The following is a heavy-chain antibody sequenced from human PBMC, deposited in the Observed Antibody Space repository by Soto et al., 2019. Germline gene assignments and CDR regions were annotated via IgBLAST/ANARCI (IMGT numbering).Heavy chain of an antibody. CDR3: AKGSRMWTPDY. CDR2: IAPGNGNT. Sequence: ASVKVSCKASGYTFTDYAIHWVRQAPGQRLEWMGWIAPGNGNTKYSQNFQGRVTITRDTSATTAYMELSSLRSEDTAVYYCAKGSRMWTPDYWGQGTLVTVSS. J-gene: IGHJ4*02. D-gene: IGHD2-21*01. CDR1: GYTFTDYA. V-gene: IGHV1-3*01.